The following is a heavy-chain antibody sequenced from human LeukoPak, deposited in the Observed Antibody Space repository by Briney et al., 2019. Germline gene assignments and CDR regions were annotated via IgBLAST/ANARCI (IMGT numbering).Heavy chain of an antibody. V-gene: IGHV3-7*01. J-gene: IGHJ3*02. Sequence: PGGSLRLSCAASGFTSSSYWMSWVRQAPGKGLEWVANIKQDGSEKYYVDSVKGRFTISRDNAKNSLYLQMNSLRAEDTAVYYCARDGGVDAFDIWGQGTMVTVSS. CDR1: GFTSSSYW. CDR2: IKQDGSEK. CDR3: ARDGGVDAFDI. D-gene: IGHD2-8*02.